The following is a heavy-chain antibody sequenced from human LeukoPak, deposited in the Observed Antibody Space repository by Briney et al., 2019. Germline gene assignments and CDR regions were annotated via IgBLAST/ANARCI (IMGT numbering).Heavy chain of an antibody. CDR2: IYYSGST. D-gene: IGHD3-10*01. CDR1: GGSISSYY. Sequence: PSETLSLTCTVSGGSISSYYWSWIRQPPGKGLEWVGYIYYSGSTNYNPSLKSRVTISVDTSKNQFSLKLSSVTAADTAVYYCARSLGIIRAFDIWGQGTMVTVSS. V-gene: IGHV4-59*01. J-gene: IGHJ3*02. CDR3: ARSLGIIRAFDI.